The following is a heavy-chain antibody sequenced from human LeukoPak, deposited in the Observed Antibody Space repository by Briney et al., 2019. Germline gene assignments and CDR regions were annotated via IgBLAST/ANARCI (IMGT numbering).Heavy chain of an antibody. CDR1: GFTFSSYG. Sequence: PGGSLRLSCAASGFTFSSYGMSWVRQAPGKGLEWVSTISGSSGSTYYADSVKGRFTISRDNSKNTLSLQMNSLRAEDTAVYYCARDLGWYYFDYWGQGTLVTVSS. D-gene: IGHD6-19*01. V-gene: IGHV3-23*01. J-gene: IGHJ4*02. CDR2: ISGSSGST. CDR3: ARDLGWYYFDY.